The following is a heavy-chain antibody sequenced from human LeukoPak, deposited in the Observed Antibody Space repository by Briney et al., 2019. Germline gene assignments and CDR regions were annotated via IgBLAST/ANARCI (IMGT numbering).Heavy chain of an antibody. D-gene: IGHD4-17*01. CDR3: TRDIGSGDYVFFDS. J-gene: IGHJ4*02. CDR2: MYNNGST. V-gene: IGHV4-4*07. CDR1: GASISGYY. Sequence: SETLSLTCTVSGASISGYYWSWIRLPAGKGLEWIGRMYNNGSTNCNPSLKSRVSMSVDTSKNQFSLRLKSVTAADTAVYYCTRDIGSGDYVFFDSWGQGTRVPVSS.